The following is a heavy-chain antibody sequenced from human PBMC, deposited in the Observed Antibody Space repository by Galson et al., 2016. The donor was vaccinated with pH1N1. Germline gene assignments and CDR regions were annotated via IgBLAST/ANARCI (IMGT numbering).Heavy chain of an antibody. CDR2: IYYSGST. D-gene: IGHD1-26*01. V-gene: IGHV4-59*01. Sequence: EPLSLTCTVSGGSIRSNYWSWIRQSPGKGLEWIGYIYYSGSTDYNSSLKSRVTISIDTSKNQFSRTLSTVNAADTAVYYCAREGVGATKTAFDIWGQGTMVTVSS. CDR1: GGSIRSNY. J-gene: IGHJ3*02. CDR3: AREGVGATKTAFDI.